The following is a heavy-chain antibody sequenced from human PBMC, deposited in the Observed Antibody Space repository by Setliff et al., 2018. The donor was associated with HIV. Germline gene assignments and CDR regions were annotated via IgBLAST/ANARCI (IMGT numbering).Heavy chain of an antibody. J-gene: IGHJ4*02. CDR2: IYNSAST. CDR1: GDSISTDY. Sequence: PSETLSLTCTVSGDSISTDYWTWIRQPPGKGLEWIGYIYNSASTSYNPPLKSRVTISVDTSKSQFSLKLSSVTAADTAVYYCARHSPSDYWGQGTLVTVSS. CDR3: ARHSPSDY. V-gene: IGHV4-59*08.